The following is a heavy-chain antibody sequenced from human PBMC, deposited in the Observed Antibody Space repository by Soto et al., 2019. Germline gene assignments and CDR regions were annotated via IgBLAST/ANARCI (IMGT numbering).Heavy chain of an antibody. J-gene: IGHJ6*03. Sequence: GGSLRFSCAASGFTFSSYWMSWVRQVPGKGLEWVANIKQDGSEKYYVDSVEGRFTISRDNAKNSLYLQMNSLRAEDTAVYYCARDALSAGREKPASLWAAPKAIYYYYMDVWGKGTTVTVSS. D-gene: IGHD2-15*01. CDR3: ARDALSAGREKPASLWAAPKAIYYYYMDV. CDR2: IKQDGSEK. V-gene: IGHV3-7*01. CDR1: GFTFSSYW.